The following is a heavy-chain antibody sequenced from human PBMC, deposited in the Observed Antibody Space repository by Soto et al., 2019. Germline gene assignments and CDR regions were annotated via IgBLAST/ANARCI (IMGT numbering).Heavy chain of an antibody. V-gene: IGHV4-31*03. J-gene: IGHJ4*02. CDR1: GGSISSGGNY. Sequence: SETLSLTCTVSGGSISSGGNYWSWIRQHPGKGLEWIGYIYYSGSTYYNPSLKSRVTISVDTSKNQFSLKLSSVTAADTAVYYCARAANYYGSGSYYRVFDYWGQGTLVTVSS. D-gene: IGHD3-10*01. CDR2: IYYSGST. CDR3: ARAANYYGSGSYYRVFDY.